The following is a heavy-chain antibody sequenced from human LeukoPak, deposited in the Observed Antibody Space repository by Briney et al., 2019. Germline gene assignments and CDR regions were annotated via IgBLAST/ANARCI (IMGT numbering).Heavy chain of an antibody. D-gene: IGHD6-13*01. V-gene: IGHV4-59*11. CDR1: GGSINSHY. Sequence: PSETLSLTCTVSGGSINSHYWSWIRQPPGKGLEWIGYVFCPGSTNYNPSLKSRVTMSLDTSRDQFSLRLTSVTAADTAIYYCASRPADSTWYGVFDYWSQGTLVTVSS. CDR3: ASRPADSTWYGVFDY. J-gene: IGHJ4*02. CDR2: VFCPGST.